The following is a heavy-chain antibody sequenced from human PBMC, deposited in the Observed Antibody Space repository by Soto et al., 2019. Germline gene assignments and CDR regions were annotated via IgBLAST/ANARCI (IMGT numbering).Heavy chain of an antibody. J-gene: IGHJ6*03. CDR3: ARILFGRSVAGGYFYMDV. CDR2: IFSNDEK. D-gene: IGHD6-19*01. CDR1: GFSLSNGKVG. V-gene: IGHV2-26*01. Sequence: HVTLKESGPVLVKPTETLTLTCTVSGFSLSNGKVGVSWIRQPPVKALEWLAHIFSNDEKSYRTSLKSRLPISEDTSKSQVVLTMTNVDPVDTATYYCARILFGRSVAGGYFYMDVWGKGTTVTVSS.